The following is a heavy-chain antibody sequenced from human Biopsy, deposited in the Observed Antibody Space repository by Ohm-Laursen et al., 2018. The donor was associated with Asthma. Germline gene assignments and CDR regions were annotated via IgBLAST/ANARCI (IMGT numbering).Heavy chain of an antibody. V-gene: IGHV3-33*05. D-gene: IGHD3-10*01. Sequence: SLRLSCSASGFAFASYAMYWVRQSPGKGLEWVALMSYDGSIKDYADSVKGRFTISRDNSMNTLYLHMNSLRVEDTAVYYCARGLDYSGRSGFDYWGQGTLVTVSS. CDR3: ARGLDYSGRSGFDY. CDR1: GFAFASYA. J-gene: IGHJ4*02. CDR2: MSYDGSIK.